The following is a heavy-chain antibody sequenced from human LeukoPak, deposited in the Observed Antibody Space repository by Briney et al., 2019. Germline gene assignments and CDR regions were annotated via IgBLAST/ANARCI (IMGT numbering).Heavy chain of an antibody. CDR2: IYYSGST. CDR3: ARSSYYDFWSDPEGFDY. J-gene: IGHJ4*02. Sequence: PSETLSFTCTVSGGSISSYYWSWIRQPPGKGLEGIGYIYYSGSTNYNPSLKSRVTISVDTSKNQFSLKLSSVTAADTAVYYCARSSYYDFWSDPEGFDYWGLGTLVTVSS. CDR1: GGSISSYY. V-gene: IGHV4-59*01. D-gene: IGHD3-3*01.